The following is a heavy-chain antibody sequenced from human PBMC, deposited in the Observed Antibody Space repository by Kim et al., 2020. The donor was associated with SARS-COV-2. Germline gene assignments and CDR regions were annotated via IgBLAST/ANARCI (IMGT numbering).Heavy chain of an antibody. Sequence: SETLSLTCAVYGGSFSGYYWSWIRQPPGKGLEWIGEINHSGSTNYNPSLKSRVTISVDTSKNQFSLKLSSVTAADTAVYYCARGSLWFRESKPPRPLKSGNYYYMDVWGKGTTVTVSS. CDR2: INHSGST. J-gene: IGHJ6*03. CDR1: GGSFSGYY. V-gene: IGHV4-34*01. D-gene: IGHD3-10*01. CDR3: ARGSLWFRESKPPRPLKSGNYYYMDV.